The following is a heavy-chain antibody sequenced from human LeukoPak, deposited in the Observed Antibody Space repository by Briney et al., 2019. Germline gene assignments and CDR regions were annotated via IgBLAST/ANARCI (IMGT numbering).Heavy chain of an antibody. D-gene: IGHD3-22*01. CDR2: ISGTDDST. CDR1: GFTFSSYA. V-gene: IGHV3-23*01. Sequence: GGSLRLSCAASGFTFSSYAMNWVRQAPGKGLEWVSTISGTDDSTYYADSVKGRFTISRDNAKNSLYLQMNSLRAEDTAVYYCARGNYYDSSGYYVDYWGQGTLVTVSS. CDR3: ARGNYYDSSGYYVDY. J-gene: IGHJ4*02.